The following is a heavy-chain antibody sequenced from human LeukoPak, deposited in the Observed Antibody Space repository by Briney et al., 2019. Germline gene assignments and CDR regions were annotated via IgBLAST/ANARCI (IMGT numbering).Heavy chain of an antibody. D-gene: IGHD3-22*01. CDR2: ISSSGSTI. J-gene: IGHJ4*02. CDR1: GFTFSDYY. V-gene: IGHV3-11*04. Sequence: GGSLRLSCAASGFTFSDYYMSWIRQAPGKGLEWVSYISSSGSTIYYADSVKGRFTISRDNAKNSLYLQMNSLRAEDTAVYYCARRGYDSSGYYYAFDYWGQGTLVTVSS. CDR3: ARRGYDSSGYYYAFDY.